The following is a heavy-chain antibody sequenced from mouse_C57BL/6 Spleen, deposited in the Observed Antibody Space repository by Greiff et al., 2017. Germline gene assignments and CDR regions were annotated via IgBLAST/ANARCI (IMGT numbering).Heavy chain of an antibody. J-gene: IGHJ3*01. V-gene: IGHV2-5*01. CDR1: GFSLTSYG. CDR2: LWRGGST. CDR3: AKNGGGNSAWFAY. Sequence: VQLQESGPGLVQPSQSLSITCTVSGFSLTSYGVHWVRQSPGTGLEWLGVLWRGGSTDYNADFMSRLSITKDNSKSQVFFKMNSLQADDTAIYYCAKNGGGNSAWFAYWGQGTLVTVSA. D-gene: IGHD2-1*01.